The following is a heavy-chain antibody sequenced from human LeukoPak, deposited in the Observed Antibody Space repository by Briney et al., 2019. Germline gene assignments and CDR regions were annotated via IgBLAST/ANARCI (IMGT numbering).Heavy chain of an antibody. D-gene: IGHD2-2*02. CDR1: GGTFSSYA. V-gene: IGHV1-69*05. CDR3: ATGFCSSTSCYNYYYYMDV. J-gene: IGHJ6*03. Sequence: SVKVSCKASGGTFSSYAISWVRQAPGQGLEWMGGIIPIFGTANYAQKFQGRVTITTDESTSTAYMELSSLRSEDTAVYYCATGFCSSTSCYNYYYYMDVWGKGTTVTVSS. CDR2: IIPIFGTA.